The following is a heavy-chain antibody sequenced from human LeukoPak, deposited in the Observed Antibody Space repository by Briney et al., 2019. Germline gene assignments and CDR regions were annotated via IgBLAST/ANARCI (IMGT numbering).Heavy chain of an antibody. D-gene: IGHD4-11*01. CDR1: RFTFSSYG. CDR3: AKDPFDYSNYPHTAGFDY. Sequence: GGPLRLSCAASRFTFSSYGMHWVRQAPGKGLEWVADISYDGSIKYYADSVKGRFTISRDNSKNTLYLQMNSLRTEDTAVYYCAKDPFDYSNYPHTAGFDYWGQGTLVTVSS. J-gene: IGHJ4*02. V-gene: IGHV3-30*18. CDR2: ISYDGSIK.